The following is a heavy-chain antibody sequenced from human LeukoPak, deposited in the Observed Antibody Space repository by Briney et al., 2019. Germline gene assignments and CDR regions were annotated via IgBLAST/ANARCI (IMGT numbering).Heavy chain of an antibody. D-gene: IGHD6-6*01. Sequence: GGSLRLSCAASGFSFSYYGMNWVRQAPGKGLEWVSSISSSSSYIYYADSVKGRFTISRDNAKNSLYLQMNSLRAEDTAVYYCAREGAARPNWFDPWGQGTLVTVSS. V-gene: IGHV3-21*01. CDR3: AREGAARPNWFDP. CDR2: ISSSSSYI. J-gene: IGHJ5*02. CDR1: GFSFSYYG.